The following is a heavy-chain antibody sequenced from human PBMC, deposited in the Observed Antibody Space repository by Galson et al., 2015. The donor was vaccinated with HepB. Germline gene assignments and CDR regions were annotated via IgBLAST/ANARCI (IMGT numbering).Heavy chain of an antibody. CDR3: AKGPAPKLLMRTAAYFDS. CDR1: GFTLTNFV. J-gene: IGHJ4*02. CDR2: IRGSGGST. Sequence: SLRLSCAASGFTLTNFVMSWVRQAPGKGPEWVSIIRGSGGSTSYADSVKGRFTISRDNSKNTLFLQMNSLRVEDTAVYYCAKGPAPKLLMRTAAYFDSWGQGTLVTVSS. V-gene: IGHV3-23*01. D-gene: IGHD1-7*01.